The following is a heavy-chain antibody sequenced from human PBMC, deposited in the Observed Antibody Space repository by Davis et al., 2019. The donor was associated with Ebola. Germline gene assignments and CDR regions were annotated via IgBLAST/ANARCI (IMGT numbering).Heavy chain of an antibody. V-gene: IGHV3-23*01. CDR3: ARSGLSFGVVKYHYGMDA. CDR1: GFTFSSYA. Sequence: PGGSLRLSCAASGFTFSSYAMTWVRQAPGKGLEWVSAISGGGNTYYADSVKGRFTISRDNSKKTMYLQMNSLRGEDTAVYYCARSGLSFGVVKYHYGMDAWGKGTTVTVSS. CDR2: ISGGGNT. D-gene: IGHD3-3*01. J-gene: IGHJ6*04.